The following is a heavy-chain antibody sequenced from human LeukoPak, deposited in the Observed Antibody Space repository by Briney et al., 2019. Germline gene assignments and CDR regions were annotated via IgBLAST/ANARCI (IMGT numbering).Heavy chain of an antibody. CDR3: ATVIVGATKYYFDY. Sequence: SETLSLTCTVSGYSISSGYYWGWIRQPPGKGLECIGSIYHSGSTYYNPSLKSRVTISVDTSKNQFSLKLSSVTAADTAVYYCATVIVGATKYYFDYWGQGTLVTVSS. CDR1: GYSISSGYY. D-gene: IGHD1-26*01. V-gene: IGHV4-38-2*02. CDR2: IYHSGST. J-gene: IGHJ4*02.